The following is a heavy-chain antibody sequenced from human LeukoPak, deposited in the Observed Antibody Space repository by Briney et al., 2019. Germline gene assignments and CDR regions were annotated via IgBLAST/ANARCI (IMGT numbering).Heavy chain of an antibody. CDR1: GDSVSSNSAA. D-gene: IGHD2-8*01. V-gene: IGHV6-1*01. Sequence: SQTLSLTCVISGDSVSSNSAAWNWIRQSPSRGLQWLGRTYYRSKWYNDYAVSVRSRITINPDTSKNQFSLQLNSVTPEDTAVYYCARAGLMVYAIFNWFDPWGQGTLVTVSS. CDR3: ARAGLMVYAIFNWFDP. CDR2: TYYRSKWYN. J-gene: IGHJ5*02.